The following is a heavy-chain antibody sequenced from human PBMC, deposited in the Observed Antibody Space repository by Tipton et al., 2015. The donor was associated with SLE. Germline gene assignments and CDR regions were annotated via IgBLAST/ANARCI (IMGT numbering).Heavy chain of an antibody. CDR2: SYYSGTT. J-gene: IGHJ4*02. CDR1: DGSITNSSYY. Sequence: TLSLTCTVSDGSITNSSYYWDWIRQPPGKGLEWIGSSYYSGTTYYNPSLKSRVTISVDTSQNHFSLKMSSVTAADTAVYYCARGCSGTSCYWGDDWGQGSLVIVSS. V-gene: IGHV4-39*07. CDR3: ARGCSGTSCYWGDD. D-gene: IGHD2-15*01.